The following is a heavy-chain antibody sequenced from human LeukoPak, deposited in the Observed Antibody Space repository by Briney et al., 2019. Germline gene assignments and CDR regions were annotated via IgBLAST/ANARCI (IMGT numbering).Heavy chain of an antibody. J-gene: IGHJ5*02. D-gene: IGHD2-21*02. CDR2: ISPSGGST. Sequence: GASVKVSCKAFGYTFTSNYMHWVRQAPGQGPEWMGVISPSGGSTTYAQKFQGRVTMTRDMSTSTVYMELSSLRSEDTAVYYCARVGYCGGDCYSNWFDPWGQGTLVTVSS. V-gene: IGHV1-46*01. CDR1: GYTFTSNY. CDR3: ARVGYCGGDCYSNWFDP.